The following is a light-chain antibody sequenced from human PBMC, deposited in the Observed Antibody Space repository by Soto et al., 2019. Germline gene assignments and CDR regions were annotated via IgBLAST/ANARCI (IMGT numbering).Light chain of an antibody. Sequence: IHMTQSPSSLSASVGDRVTITCRASQRITTYLNWYQQKPGKAPKLLISTAATLQGGVPSRFNGSGSGTDITLTITTLQPEDFATYFCQQSYSTPYTFGQGTKLEIK. CDR3: QQSYSTPYT. CDR2: TAA. J-gene: IGKJ2*01. V-gene: IGKV1-39*01. CDR1: QRITTY.